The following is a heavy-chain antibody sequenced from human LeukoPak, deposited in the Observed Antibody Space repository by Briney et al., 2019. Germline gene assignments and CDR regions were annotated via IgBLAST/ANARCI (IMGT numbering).Heavy chain of an antibody. D-gene: IGHD2-15*01. J-gene: IGHJ4*02. V-gene: IGHV3-30*18. CDR1: GFTFSSYG. CDR3: AKDDRRYCSGGSCYDLGY. CDR2: ISYDGSNK. Sequence: PGGSLRLSCAASGFTFSSYGMHWVRQAPGKGLEGVAVISYDGSNKYYADSVKGRFTISRDNSKNTLYLQMNSLRAEDTAVYYCAKDDRRYCSGGSCYDLGYWGQGTLVTVSS.